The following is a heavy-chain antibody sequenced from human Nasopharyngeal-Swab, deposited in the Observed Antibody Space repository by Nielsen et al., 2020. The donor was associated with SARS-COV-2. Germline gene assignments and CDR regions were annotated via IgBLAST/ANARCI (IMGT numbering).Heavy chain of an antibody. J-gene: IGHJ6*03. CDR1: GGSISSGSYY. V-gene: IGHV4-61*02. Sequence: SETLSLTCTVSGGSISSGSYYWSWIRQPAGKGLEWIGRIYTSGSTNYNPSLKSRVPISVDTSKNQFSLKLSSVTAADTAVYYCARDSVVVVPAAMGSYYYYYMDVWGKGTTVTVSS. CDR2: IYTSGST. D-gene: IGHD2-2*01. CDR3: ARDSVVVVPAAMGSYYYYYMDV.